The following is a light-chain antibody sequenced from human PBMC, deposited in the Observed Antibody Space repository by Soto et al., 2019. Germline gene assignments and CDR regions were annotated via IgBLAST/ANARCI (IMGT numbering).Light chain of an antibody. J-gene: IGKJ1*01. CDR1: QSIRTW. Sequence: DIQMTQSPSTLSASVGDRVAITCRASQSIRTWLAWYQQMPGKAPKLLIYKASTLESGVPSRFSGSGSGTEFTLTISSLQPEDSATYYCQQYNSFWTFGQGTKV. CDR3: QQYNSFWT. CDR2: KAS. V-gene: IGKV1-5*03.